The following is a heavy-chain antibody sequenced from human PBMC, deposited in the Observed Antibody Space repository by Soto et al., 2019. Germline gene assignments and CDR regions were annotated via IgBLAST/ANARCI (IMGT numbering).Heavy chain of an antibody. CDR3: AKDRVYDSSGYYLYYYYGMDA. J-gene: IGHJ6*02. CDR2: ISYDGSNK. V-gene: IGHV3-30*18. Sequence: GGSLRLSCAASGFTFSSYGMHWVRQAPGKGLEWVAVISYDGSNKYYADSVKGRFTISRDNSKNTLYLQMNSLRAEDTAVYYCAKDRVYDSSGYYLYYYYGMDAWGQGTTVTVSS. CDR1: GFTFSSYG. D-gene: IGHD3-22*01.